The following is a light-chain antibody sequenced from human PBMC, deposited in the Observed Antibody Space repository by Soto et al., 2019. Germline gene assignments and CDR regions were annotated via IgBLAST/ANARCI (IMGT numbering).Light chain of an antibody. CDR2: GVS. Sequence: EIVLTQSPGTLSLSPGEKATLSCWSSQSFGDTFLSWYQQKPGLAPRLLIYGVSNRATGIPDRFSGSGSGTDFILTISRLEPEDFALYYCGQFVSSPPRTFGQGTKVDI. J-gene: IGKJ1*01. CDR3: GQFVSSPPRT. CDR1: QSFGDTF. V-gene: IGKV3-20*01.